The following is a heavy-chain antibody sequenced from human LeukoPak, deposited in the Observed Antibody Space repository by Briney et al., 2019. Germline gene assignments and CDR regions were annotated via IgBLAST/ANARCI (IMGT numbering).Heavy chain of an antibody. CDR2: INHSGST. V-gene: IGHV4-34*01. CDR3: ARRYDDAGSPLND. D-gene: IGHD3-10*01. Sequence: SETLSLTCAVYGVSFSVYFWSWIRQAPGKGLDWIGEINHSGSTNYNPSLKSRVSILVDTSKSQSSLKLSSVTAADTAVYYCARRYDDAGSPLNDWGRGILVTVSS. CDR1: GVSFSVYF. J-gene: IGHJ4*02.